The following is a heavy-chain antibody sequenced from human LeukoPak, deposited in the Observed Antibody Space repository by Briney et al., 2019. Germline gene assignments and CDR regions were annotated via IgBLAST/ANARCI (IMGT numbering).Heavy chain of an antibody. CDR3: ARGASGNYNYHYGMDV. D-gene: IGHD3-10*01. J-gene: IGHJ6*02. Sequence: PGGSLRLSCAASGFTFSDYYMDWVRQAPGKGLEWVARSRGKAKTYTTEYAASVKGRFTISRDESKNSLYLQMHSLIIEDTAVYYCARGASGNYNYHYGMDVWGQGTTVTVSS. V-gene: IGHV3-72*01. CDR1: GFTFSDYY. CDR2: SRGKAKTYTT.